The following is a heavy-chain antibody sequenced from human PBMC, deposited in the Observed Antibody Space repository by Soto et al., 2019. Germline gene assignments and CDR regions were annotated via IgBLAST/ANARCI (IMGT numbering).Heavy chain of an antibody. CDR2: INHSGST. V-gene: IGHV4-34*01. Sequence: SETLSLTCAVYGGSFSGYYWSWIRQPPGKGLEWIGEINHSGSTNYNPSLKSRVTISVDTSKNQFSLKLSSVTAADTAVYYCASSRLVLDFDYWGQGTLVTVSS. CDR1: GGSFSGYY. D-gene: IGHD6-6*01. J-gene: IGHJ4*02. CDR3: ASSRLVLDFDY.